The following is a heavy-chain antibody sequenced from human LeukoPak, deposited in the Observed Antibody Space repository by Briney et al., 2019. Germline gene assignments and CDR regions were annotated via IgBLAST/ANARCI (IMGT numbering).Heavy chain of an antibody. CDR3: AREVSGSGSIDYFDY. V-gene: IGHV3-30*03. Sequence: PGGSLRLSCAASGFTFSSYGMHWVRQAPGKGLEWVAVKSYDGSNKYYADSVKGRFTISRDNSKNTLSLQMNSLRAEDTAVHYCAREVSGSGSIDYFDYWGQGTLVTVSS. J-gene: IGHJ4*02. CDR1: GFTFSSYG. D-gene: IGHD3-10*01. CDR2: KSYDGSNK.